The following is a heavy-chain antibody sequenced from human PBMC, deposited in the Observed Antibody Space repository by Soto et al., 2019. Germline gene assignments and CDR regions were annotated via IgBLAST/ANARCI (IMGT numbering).Heavy chain of an antibody. CDR3: ATRDRGEPGSVVVY. J-gene: IGHJ4*02. CDR1: GYSFTTYW. CDR2: IYPDDSDT. V-gene: IGHV5-51*01. D-gene: IGHD2-15*01. Sequence: PGESLKISCKASGYSFTTYWIGWVRQMPGKGLEWLGIIYPDDSDTKYSPSFQGHLTISADKSITTVYLQWSSLKASDTAMYYCATRDRGEPGSVVVYWGQGTLVTISS.